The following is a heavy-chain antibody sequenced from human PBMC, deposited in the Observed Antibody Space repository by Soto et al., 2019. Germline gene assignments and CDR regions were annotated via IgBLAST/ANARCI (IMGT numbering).Heavy chain of an antibody. J-gene: IGHJ4*02. V-gene: IGHV3-33*01. D-gene: IGHD2-15*01. CDR2: IWYDGSNK. CDR3: ARGYCSGGSCYLYYFDY. CDR1: GFTFSSYG. Sequence: QVQLVESGGGVVQPGRSLRLSCAASGFTFSSYGMHWVRQAPGKGLERVAVIWYDGSNKYYADSVKGRFTISRDNSKNTLYLQMNSLRAEDTAVYYCARGYCSGGSCYLYYFDYWGQGTLVTVSS.